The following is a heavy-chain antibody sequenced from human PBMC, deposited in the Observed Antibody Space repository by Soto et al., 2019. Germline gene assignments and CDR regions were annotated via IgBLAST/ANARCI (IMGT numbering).Heavy chain of an antibody. J-gene: IGHJ4*02. CDR1: GSTFSAYY. D-gene: IGHD7-27*01. Sequence: QVQLVESGGGLVKPGGSLRLSCAASGSTFSAYYMTWIRQAPGKGLQWISYISSSGSTIYYADSVKGRFTISRDNAENALYLQMNSLRAGDTAVYCCAALTGGLARWGQGPLVTVSS. V-gene: IGHV3-11*01. CDR2: ISSSGSTI. CDR3: AALTGGLAR.